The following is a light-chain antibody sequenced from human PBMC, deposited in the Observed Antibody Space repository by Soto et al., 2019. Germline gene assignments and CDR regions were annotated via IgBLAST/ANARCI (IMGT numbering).Light chain of an antibody. CDR2: MVS. CDR3: QHYNSYSEA. CDR1: HSLVHRDGNTY. J-gene: IGKJ1*01. Sequence: DIVMTQAPLSSPVTLGQPASISCRSSHSLVHRDGNTYLNWLHHRPGQPPRLLLYMVSKRFSGVPDRFSGRGAVTDFTLKISRVEPEDGGFSYCQHYNSYSEAFGQGTKVDIK. V-gene: IGKV2-24*01.